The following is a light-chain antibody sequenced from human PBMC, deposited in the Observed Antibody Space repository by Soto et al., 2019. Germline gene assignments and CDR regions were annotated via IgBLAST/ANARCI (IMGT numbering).Light chain of an antibody. CDR2: KSS. CDR3: QQYNRYPHT. V-gene: IGKV1-5*03. J-gene: IGKJ2*01. Sequence: DIQMTQSPSTLSASVGDRVTITCRASQSISTWLAWYQQKPGKAPKLLIYKSSSLRNGVTSRFSGSGSGTEFTLTISSLQPDDFASYCCQQYNRYPHTFGQGTKLEIK. CDR1: QSISTW.